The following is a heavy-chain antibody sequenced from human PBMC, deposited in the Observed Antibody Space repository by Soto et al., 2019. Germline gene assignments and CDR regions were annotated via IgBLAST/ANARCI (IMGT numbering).Heavy chain of an antibody. V-gene: IGHV3-21*01. CDR2: ISSSSSYI. CDR1: GFTFSSST. CDR3: ARDLGEVYAT. D-gene: IGHD2-8*01. J-gene: IGHJ5*02. Sequence: EVQLVESGGGLVKPGGSLRLSCAGSGFTFSSSTMTWVRQAPGKGLEWVSSISSSSSYIYQPDSLKGRFTISRDNAKNSVFLQMSSLRAEDTAVYCCARDLGEVYATWGQGTLVTVSS.